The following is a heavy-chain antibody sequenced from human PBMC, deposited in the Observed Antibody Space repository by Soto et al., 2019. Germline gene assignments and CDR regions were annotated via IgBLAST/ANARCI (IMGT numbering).Heavy chain of an antibody. CDR2: IWYDGSNK. J-gene: IGHJ6*02. D-gene: IGHD3-10*01. CDR3: ARDQYYYGSGEYGMDV. CDR1: GFTFSSYG. Sequence: GGSLRLSCAASGFTFSSYGMHWVRQAPGEGLEWVAVIWYDGSNKYYADSVKGRFTISRDNSKNTLYLQMNSLRAEDTAVYYCARDQYYYGSGEYGMDVWGQGTTVTVSS. V-gene: IGHV3-33*01.